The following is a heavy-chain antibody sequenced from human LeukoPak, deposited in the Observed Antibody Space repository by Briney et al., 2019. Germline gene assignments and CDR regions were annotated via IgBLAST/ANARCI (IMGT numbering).Heavy chain of an antibody. CDR3: AKGQGGYYFDF. J-gene: IGHJ4*02. D-gene: IGHD3-16*01. CDR2: ISVSGGST. Sequence: PGGSLRLSCAASGFTFSTYAMSWVRRAPGKGLEWVSVISVSGGSTYYADSVKGRFTISRDNSKNTLYLQMNSLRAEDTAVYYCAKGQGGYYFDFWGQGTLVTVSS. V-gene: IGHV3-23*01. CDR1: GFTFSTYA.